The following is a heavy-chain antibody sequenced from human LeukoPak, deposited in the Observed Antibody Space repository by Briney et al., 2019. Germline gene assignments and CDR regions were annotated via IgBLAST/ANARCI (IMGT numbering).Heavy chain of an antibody. J-gene: IGHJ4*02. CDR3: ATRPASETYYAVFDY. CDR1: GFTFSSYS. CDR2: ITGSGGST. D-gene: IGHD1-26*01. V-gene: IGHV3-23*01. Sequence: PGGSLRLSCAASGFTFSSYSMNWVRQAPGKGLEWVSGITGSGGSTYHAESVKGRFTISRDNSKNTLYLEMNSLRAEDTAVYFCATRPASETYYAVFDYWGRGTLVTVSS.